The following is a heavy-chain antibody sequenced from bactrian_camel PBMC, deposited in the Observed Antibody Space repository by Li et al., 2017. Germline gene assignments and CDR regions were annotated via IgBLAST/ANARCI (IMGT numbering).Heavy chain of an antibody. J-gene: IGHJ4*01. CDR1: TASMLG. V-gene: IGHV3S40*01. Sequence: VQLVESGGGLVEPGGFLRLSCAAFTASMLGAGWVRQAPGKGLEWVSAIGRVGATAYYPDSVKGRFTISLDNAKNTLYLQLNSLKTEDKAMYYCAQSNGDWAWHVWGEGTQVTVS. CDR2: IGRVGATA. CDR3: AQSNGDWAWHV. D-gene: IGHD7*01.